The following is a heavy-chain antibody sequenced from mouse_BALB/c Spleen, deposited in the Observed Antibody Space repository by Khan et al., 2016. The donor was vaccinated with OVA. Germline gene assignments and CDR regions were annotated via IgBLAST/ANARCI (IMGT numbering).Heavy chain of an antibody. CDR3: ARSTYRYAFVY. V-gene: IGHV3-8*02. D-gene: IGHD2-14*01. CDR1: GDSITTGY. J-gene: IGHJ3*01. CDR2: IIYTGYT. Sequence: EVKLEESGPSLVKPSQTLSLTCSVTGDSITTGYWNWIRKFPGNKLGYMGYIIYTGYTYYNPSLKSRISITRHTSNNQYYLQLNSVTDEDTATYYCARSTYRYAFVYWGQGTLVTVSA.